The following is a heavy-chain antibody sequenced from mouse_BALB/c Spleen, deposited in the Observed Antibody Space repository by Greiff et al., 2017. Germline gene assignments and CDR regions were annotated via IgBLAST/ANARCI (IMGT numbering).Heavy chain of an antibody. Sequence: VQLQQSGAELVKPGASVKLSCKTSGYTFTSYWIQWVKQRPGQGLGWIGEIFPGTGTTYYNEKFKGKATLTIDTSSSTAYMQLSSLTSEDSAVYFCARSLRPLAMDYWGQGTSVTVSS. CDR2: IFPGTGTT. CDR1: GYTFTSYW. CDR3: ARSLRPLAMDY. V-gene: IGHV1S132*01. J-gene: IGHJ4*01. D-gene: IGHD1-2*01.